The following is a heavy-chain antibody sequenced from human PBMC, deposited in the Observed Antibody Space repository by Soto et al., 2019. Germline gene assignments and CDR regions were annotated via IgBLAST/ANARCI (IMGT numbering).Heavy chain of an antibody. J-gene: IGHJ5*02. CDR1: GYTFTSYG. CDR3: ARSQTAHSRGHNWFDP. Sequence: QVQLVQSGAEVKKPGASVKVSCKASGYTFTSYGISWVRQAPGQGLEWMGWISAYNGNTNYAQKLQGRVTMTTDTYTSTAYMELRSLRSDDTAVYYCARSQTAHSRGHNWFDPWGQGTLVTVSS. D-gene: IGHD3-22*01. CDR2: ISAYNGNT. V-gene: IGHV1-18*01.